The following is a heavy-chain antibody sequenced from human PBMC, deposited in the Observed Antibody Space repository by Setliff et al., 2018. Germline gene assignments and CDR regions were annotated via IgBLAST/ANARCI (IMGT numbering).Heavy chain of an antibody. Sequence: ASVKVSCKTSGNTFNTFGISWVRRAPGQGLDWMGWISPYNGDTKSAQKFQGRVTMTIDTSTSKAYVEVRSLTSDDTAVYYCARSPPNRGVGQGHYMDVWGIGTTVTVSS. CDR2: ISPYNGDT. J-gene: IGHJ6*03. CDR3: ARSPPNRGVGQGHYMDV. V-gene: IGHV1-18*01. CDR1: GNTFNTFG. D-gene: IGHD1-26*01.